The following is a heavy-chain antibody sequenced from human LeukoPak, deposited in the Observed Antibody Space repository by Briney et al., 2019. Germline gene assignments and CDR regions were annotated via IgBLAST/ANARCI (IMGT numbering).Heavy chain of an antibody. Sequence: GASVKVSCKASGGTLSSYAISWVRQAPGQGLEWRGGIIPIFGTATYAQKFQGRVTITADESTSTAYMELSSLRSEDTAVYYCARDHSSGYYLLSLWGQGTLVTVSS. CDR1: GGTLSSYA. V-gene: IGHV1-69*01. D-gene: IGHD3-22*01. J-gene: IGHJ4*02. CDR2: IIPIFGTA. CDR3: ARDHSSGYYLLSL.